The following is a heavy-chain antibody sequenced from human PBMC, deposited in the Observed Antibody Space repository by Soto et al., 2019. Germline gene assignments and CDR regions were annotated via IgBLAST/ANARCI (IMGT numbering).Heavy chain of an antibody. CDR1: GFTFTSSA. Sequence: QMQLVQSGPEVKKPGTSVKVSCKASGFTFTSSAVQWVRQARGQRLEWIGWIVVGSGNTNYAQKFQXXVXIXXDMSTSTAYMELSSLRSEDTAVYYCAARPWGNFDYWGQGTLVTVSS. J-gene: IGHJ4*02. V-gene: IGHV1-58*01. CDR3: AARPWGNFDY. CDR2: IVVGSGNT. D-gene: IGHD7-27*01.